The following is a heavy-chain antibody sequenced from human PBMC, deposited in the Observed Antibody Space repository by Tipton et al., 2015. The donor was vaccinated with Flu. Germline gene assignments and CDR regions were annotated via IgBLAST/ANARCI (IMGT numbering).Heavy chain of an antibody. CDR1: GGSISDYY. D-gene: IGHD3-16*02. V-gene: IGHV4-59*12. CDR2: SSGSSGHT. CDR3: ARDYLLGDLSFIDN. Sequence: TLSLTCTVSGGSISDYYWSWIRQPPGKGLVWIAYSSGSSGHTNYNPSLKSRGTISVDTSKNQFSLKLSSVTVADTAVYYCARDYLLGDLSFIDNWGQGTLGTVSS. J-gene: IGHJ4*02.